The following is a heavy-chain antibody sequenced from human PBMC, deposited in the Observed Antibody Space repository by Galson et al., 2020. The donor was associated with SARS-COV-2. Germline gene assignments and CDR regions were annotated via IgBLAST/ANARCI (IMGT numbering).Heavy chain of an antibody. CDR3: AKDSGYLVWGGGPTEIDY. D-gene: IGHD3-16*01. CDR2: ISWYSGSI. V-gene: IGHV3-9*01. Sequence: SLKISCAASGFTFDDYAMHWVRQAPGKGLEWVSGISWYSGSIGYADSVKGRFTISRDNAKNSLYLQMNSLRAEDTALYYCAKDSGYLVWGGGPTEIDYWGQGALVTVSS. J-gene: IGHJ4*02. CDR1: GFTFDDYA.